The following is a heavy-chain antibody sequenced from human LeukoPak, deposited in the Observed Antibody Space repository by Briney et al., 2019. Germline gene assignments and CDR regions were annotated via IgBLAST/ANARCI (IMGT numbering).Heavy chain of an antibody. CDR1: GYTVTSYG. J-gene: IGHJ4*02. V-gene: IGHV1-18*04. D-gene: IGHD5-12*01. CDR2: ISAYNGNT. Sequence: ASVKVSCKASGYTVTSYGISWVRQAPGQGLEWMGWISAYNGNTNYAQKLQGRVTMTTDTSTSTAYMELRSLRSDDTAVYYCARVSNFGYATYYFDYWGQGTLVTVSS. CDR3: ARVSNFGYATYYFDY.